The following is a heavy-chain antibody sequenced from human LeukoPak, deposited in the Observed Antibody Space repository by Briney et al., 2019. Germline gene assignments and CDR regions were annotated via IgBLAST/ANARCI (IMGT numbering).Heavy chain of an antibody. CDR1: GYTLTELS. D-gene: IGHD3-3*01. J-gene: IGHJ4*02. V-gene: IGHV1-24*01. CDR3: ATYSVDLEWLPTLFDY. CDR2: FDPEDGET. Sequence: ASVKVSCKVSGYTLTELSIHWVRQAPGKGLEWMGGFDPEDGETIYAQKSQGRVAMTEDTAADTAYMELSSLRSDDTAMYYCATYSVDLEWLPTLFDYWGQGTLVTVSA.